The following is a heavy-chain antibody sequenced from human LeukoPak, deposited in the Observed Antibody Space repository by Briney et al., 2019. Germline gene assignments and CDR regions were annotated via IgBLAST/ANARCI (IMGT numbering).Heavy chain of an antibody. J-gene: IGHJ6*03. D-gene: IGHD2-2*01. Sequence: GGSLRLSCAASGFTLSDYYMSWIRQAPGKGLEWVSYISSSGSTIYYADSVKGRFTISRDNAKNSLYLQMNSLRAEDTAVYYCARFPCSSTSCYGYYYYYYMDVWGKGTTVTVSS. CDR3: ARFPCSSTSCYGYYYYYYMDV. CDR2: ISSSGSTI. CDR1: GFTLSDYY. V-gene: IGHV3-11*04.